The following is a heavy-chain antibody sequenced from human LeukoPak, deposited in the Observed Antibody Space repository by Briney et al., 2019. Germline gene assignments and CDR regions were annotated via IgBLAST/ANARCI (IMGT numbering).Heavy chain of an antibody. V-gene: IGHV3-7*01. J-gene: IGHJ4*02. CDR3: ARDGARFLEWLLAPLDY. CDR1: GFTFSSYS. D-gene: IGHD3-3*01. CDR2: IKQDGSEK. Sequence: PGGSLRLSCAASGFTFSSYSMSWVRQAPGKGLEWVANIKQDGSEKYYVDSVKGRFTISRDNAKNSLYLQMNSLRAEDTAVYYCARDGARFLEWLLAPLDYWGQGTLVTVSS.